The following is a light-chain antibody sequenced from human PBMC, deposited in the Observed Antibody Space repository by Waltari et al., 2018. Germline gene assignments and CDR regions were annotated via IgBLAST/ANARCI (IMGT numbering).Light chain of an antibody. V-gene: IGKV1-5*03. CDR2: KAS. CDR1: QSISSW. Sequence: DIQMTQSPSTLSASVGDRVTITCRASQSISSWLAWYQQKPGKAPKFLNDKASSLESGVPSRFSGSGSGTEFTLTISSLQPDDFATYYCQQYNSFPYSFGQGTKLEIK. J-gene: IGKJ2*01. CDR3: QQYNSFPYS.